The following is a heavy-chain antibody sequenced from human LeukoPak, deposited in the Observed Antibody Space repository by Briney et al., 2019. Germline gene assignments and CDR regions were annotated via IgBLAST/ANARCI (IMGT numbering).Heavy chain of an antibody. CDR3: AKTKDETYYYDSSGYSDY. J-gene: IGHJ4*02. D-gene: IGHD3-22*01. CDR2: ISGSGGST. V-gene: IGHV3-23*01. Sequence: GESLRLSCAASGFTFSSYAMSWVRQAPGKGLEWVSAISGSGGSTYYADSVKGRFTISRDNSKNTLYLQMNSLRAEDTAVYYCAKTKDETYYYDSSGYSDYWGQGTLVTVSS. CDR1: GFTFSSYA.